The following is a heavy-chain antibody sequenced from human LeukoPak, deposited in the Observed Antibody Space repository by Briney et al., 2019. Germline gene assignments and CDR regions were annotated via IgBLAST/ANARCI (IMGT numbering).Heavy chain of an antibody. D-gene: IGHD1-26*01. V-gene: IGHV1-8*02. Sequence: ASVKVSCKASGYTFTGYYMHWVRQAPGQGLEWMGWMNPNSGNTGYAQKFQGRVTMTRNTSISTAYMELSSLRSEDTAVYYCAREYSGSEGAFFDYWGQGTLVTVSS. J-gene: IGHJ4*02. CDR3: AREYSGSEGAFFDY. CDR1: GYTFTGYY. CDR2: MNPNSGNT.